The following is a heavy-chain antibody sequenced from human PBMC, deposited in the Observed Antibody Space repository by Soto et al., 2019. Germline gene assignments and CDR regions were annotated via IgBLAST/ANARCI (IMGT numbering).Heavy chain of an antibody. CDR3: AREYYDSSGYIYFGY. V-gene: IGHV1-69*02. Sequence: SVKVSCKASGGTFISYTISWVRQAPGQGLEWMGRIIPILGIANYAQKFQGRVTITADKSTSTAYMELSSLRSEDTAVYYCAREYYDSSGYIYFGYWGQGTLVTVSS. D-gene: IGHD3-22*01. J-gene: IGHJ4*02. CDR2: IIPILGIA. CDR1: GGTFISYT.